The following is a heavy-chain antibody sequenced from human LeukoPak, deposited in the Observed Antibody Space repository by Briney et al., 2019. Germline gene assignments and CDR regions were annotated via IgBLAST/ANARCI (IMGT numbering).Heavy chain of an antibody. V-gene: IGHV3-33*06. J-gene: IGHJ4*02. CDR3: ANGPPGGGFHY. CDR1: GFTFSHYG. D-gene: IGHD3-16*01. CDR2: IWKDGSHK. Sequence: GGSLSLSCAASGFTFSHYGMHWVRQAPGRGLEWVTIIWKDGSHKDYADSVKGRFTISRDNSKNTLYLQMNSLRVEDTAVYYCANGPPGGGFHYWGQGRLVTVSS.